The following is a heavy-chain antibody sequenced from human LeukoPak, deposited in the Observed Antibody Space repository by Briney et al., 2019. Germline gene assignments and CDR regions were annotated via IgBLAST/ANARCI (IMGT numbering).Heavy chain of an antibody. D-gene: IGHD6-13*01. CDR3: AKGGYSNSPGYMDV. CDR2: IKQDGSEK. Sequence: QPGGSLRLSCAASGFTFSSYWMSWVRQAPGKGVEWVANIKQDGSEKYYVDSVKGRFTISRDNAKNSLYLQMNSLRAEDMALYYCAKGGYSNSPGYMDVWGKGTTVTVSS. CDR1: GFTFSSYW. J-gene: IGHJ6*03. V-gene: IGHV3-7*03.